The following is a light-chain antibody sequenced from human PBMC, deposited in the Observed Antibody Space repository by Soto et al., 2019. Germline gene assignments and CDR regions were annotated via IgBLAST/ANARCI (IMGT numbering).Light chain of an antibody. CDR2: ETS. CDR1: QNIRKW. CDR3: QQYYSYPWT. V-gene: IGKV1-5*03. J-gene: IGKJ1*01. Sequence: DIQMTQSPSTLSASIGDRVTLTCRASQNIRKWLAWYQQKPGKTPKLLIYETSTLESGVPSRVSGSGFGTDFTLTISSLQPDDSATYYCQQYYSYPWTFGQGTKVEI.